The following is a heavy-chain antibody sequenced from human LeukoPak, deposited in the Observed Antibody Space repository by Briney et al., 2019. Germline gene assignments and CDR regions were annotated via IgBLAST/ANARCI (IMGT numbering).Heavy chain of an antibody. CDR3: ARGGSGSYVVDP. Sequence: GSLRLSCAASGFFFSNAWMSWVSQPPGKWMEWVGEIYHSGSTNYNPSLKRRVTISVDKSKNEFFLKLTPVTAADTAVYFCARGGSGSYVVDPWGQGTLVIVSA. CDR2: IYHSGST. V-gene: IGHV4-4*01. J-gene: IGHJ5*02. D-gene: IGHD3-10*01. CDR1: GFFFSNAW.